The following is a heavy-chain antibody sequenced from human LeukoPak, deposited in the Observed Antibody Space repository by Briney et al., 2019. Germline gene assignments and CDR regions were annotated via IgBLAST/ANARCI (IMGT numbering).Heavy chain of an antibody. CDR3: ARQRYTNEHVMDV. D-gene: IGHD1-14*01. CDR2: ISYDGCNK. CDR1: GFIFSKFS. V-gene: IGHV3-30*16. J-gene: IGHJ6*01. Sequence: GRSLRLSCAASGFIFSKFSMHGVREAPGKGLVGVAFISYDGCNKPNADSVKGRFTISRDISKNSLYLQMNSLRTEDTAVYYWARQRYTNEHVMDVWGQGTTVTVSS.